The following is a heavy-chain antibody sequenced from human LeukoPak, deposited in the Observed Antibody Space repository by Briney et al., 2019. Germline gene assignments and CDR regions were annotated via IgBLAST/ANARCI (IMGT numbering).Heavy chain of an antibody. J-gene: IGHJ4*02. V-gene: IGHV3-7*01. Sequence: GGSLRLSCAASGFTYSNYWMSWVRQAPGKGLEWVANIKQDGRERYYVGSVKGRFTISRGNAKNSMYLPMNSLRADDTAVYYCARDAYIDRYFDYWGQGTLVTVSS. CDR2: IKQDGRER. CDR1: GFTYSNYW. CDR3: ARDAYIDRYFDY. D-gene: IGHD3-22*01.